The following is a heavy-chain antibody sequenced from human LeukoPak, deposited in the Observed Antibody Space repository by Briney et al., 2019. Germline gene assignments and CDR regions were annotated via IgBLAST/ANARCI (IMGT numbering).Heavy chain of an antibody. CDR2: IMQDGSEK. J-gene: IGHJ4*02. CDR3: ARVCSGGSCRDY. CDR1: GFTFSSYW. Sequence: PGGSLRLSCAVSGFTFSSYWMSWVRQAPGKGLEWVAHIMQDGSEKYYVDSVKGRFTISRDNAKNSLYLQMNSLRAEDTAVYYCARVCSGGSCRDYWGQGTLVTVSS. V-gene: IGHV3-7*01. D-gene: IGHD2-15*01.